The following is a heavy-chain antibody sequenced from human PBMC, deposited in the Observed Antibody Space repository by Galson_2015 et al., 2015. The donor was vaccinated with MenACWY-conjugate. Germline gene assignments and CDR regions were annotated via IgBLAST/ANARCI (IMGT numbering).Heavy chain of an antibody. D-gene: IGHD1-26*01. J-gene: IGHJ4*02. CDR1: GFIFNTYW. CDR2: INPGGSST. CDR3: EKSRGASVDLDS. Sequence: SLRLSCAASGFIFNTYWMHWVRQAPGKGLVWVSRINPGGSSTTYADSVKDRFTISRDNAKNTLYLQMNRLRPEDTAVYYCEKSRGASVDLDSWGQGTLVTVSS. V-gene: IGHV3-74*01.